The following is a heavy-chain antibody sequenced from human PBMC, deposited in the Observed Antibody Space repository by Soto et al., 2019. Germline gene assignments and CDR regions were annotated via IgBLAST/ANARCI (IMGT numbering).Heavy chain of an antibody. CDR2: IYPGDSDT. V-gene: IGHV5-51*01. Sequence: GESLKISCKGSGYSFTSYWIGWVRQMPGKGLEWMGIIYPGDSDTRYSPSFQGQVTISADKSISTAYLQWSSLKASDTAMYYCARRGKGIAAASGGMDVWGQGTTVTVSS. J-gene: IGHJ6*02. CDR1: GYSFTSYW. D-gene: IGHD6-13*01. CDR3: ARRGKGIAAASGGMDV.